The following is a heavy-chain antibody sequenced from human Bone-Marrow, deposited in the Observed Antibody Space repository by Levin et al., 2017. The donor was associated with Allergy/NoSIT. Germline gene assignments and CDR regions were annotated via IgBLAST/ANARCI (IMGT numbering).Heavy chain of an antibody. D-gene: IGHD3-10*01. J-gene: IGHJ3*02. V-gene: IGHV4-34*01. CDR1: GGSFSGYY. Sequence: SETLSLTCAVYGGSFSGYYWSWIRQPPGKGLEWIGEINHSGSTNYNPSLKSRVTISVDTSKNQFSLKLSSVTAADTAVYYCARGPLVLGEGNDAFDIWGQGTMVTVSS. CDR3: ARGPLVLGEGNDAFDI. CDR2: INHSGST.